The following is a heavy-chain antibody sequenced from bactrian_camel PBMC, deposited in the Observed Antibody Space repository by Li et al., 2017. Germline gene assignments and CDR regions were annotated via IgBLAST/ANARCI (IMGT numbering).Heavy chain of an antibody. J-gene: IGHJ4*01. CDR1: GFTFNTYM. V-gene: IGHV3S10*01. CDR3: ATDLASNSEPSHY. CDR2: FYDDGNT. Sequence: DVQLVESGGDLVQPGGSLTLSCAASGFTFNTYMMGWVRQAPGKGLEWVSSFYDDGNTYYADSVKDRFIISRDNAKNTVYLQMMRLNAEDTARYYCATDLASNSEPSHYWGKGTQVTVS.